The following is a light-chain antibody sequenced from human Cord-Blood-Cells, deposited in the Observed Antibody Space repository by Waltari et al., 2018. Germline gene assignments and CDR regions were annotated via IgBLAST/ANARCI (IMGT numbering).Light chain of an antibody. J-gene: IGLJ2*01. Sequence: QSALTQPASVSGPPGQSITISCPGTRSDVGRHTLVSWYQQHPGKAPKLMIYEGSKRPSGVSNRFSGSKSGNTASLTISGLQAEDEADYYCCSYAGSSTVVFGGGTKLTVL. V-gene: IGLV2-23*01. CDR1: RSDVGRHTL. CDR2: EGS. CDR3: CSYAGSSTVV.